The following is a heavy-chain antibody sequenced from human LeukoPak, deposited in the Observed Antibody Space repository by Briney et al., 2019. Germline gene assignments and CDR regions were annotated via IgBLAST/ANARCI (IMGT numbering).Heavy chain of an antibody. CDR1: GFTFSSYG. CDR3: AKDAKRITMVRGVKGGNWFDP. D-gene: IGHD3-10*01. J-gene: IGHJ5*02. CDR2: ISYDGSIK. Sequence: GRSLRLSCAASGFTFSSYGMHWVRQAPGKGLEWVAVISYDGSIKYYADSVKGRFTISRDNSKNTLYLQMNSLRAEDTAVYYCAKDAKRITMVRGVKGGNWFDPWGQGTLVTVSS. V-gene: IGHV3-30*18.